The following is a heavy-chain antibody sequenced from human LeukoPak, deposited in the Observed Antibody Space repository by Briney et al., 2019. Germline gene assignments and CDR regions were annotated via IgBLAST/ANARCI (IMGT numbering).Heavy chain of an antibody. CDR3: ARQEYCSGGSCYSWFDP. J-gene: IGHJ5*02. CDR2: ISSSSSTI. V-gene: IGHV3-48*01. CDR1: GFTFSTYS. Sequence: GGSLRLSCAASGFTFSTYSMDWVRQAPGKGLEWVSYISSSSSTIYYADSVKGRFTISRDNAKNSLHLQMNSLRAEDTAVYYCARQEYCSGGSCYSWFDPWGQGTLVTVSS. D-gene: IGHD2-15*01.